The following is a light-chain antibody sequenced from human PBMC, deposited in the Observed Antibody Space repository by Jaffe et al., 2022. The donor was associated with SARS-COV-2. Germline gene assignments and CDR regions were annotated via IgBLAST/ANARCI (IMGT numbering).Light chain of an antibody. V-gene: IGLV2-11*01. CDR3: CSFAGSYTRVA. CDR2: DVS. J-gene: IGLJ2*01. Sequence: QSALTQPRSVSGSPGQSVTISCSGTSSDVGAYNYVSWYQQHPGKAPKFMIYDVSKRPSGVPDRFSGSKSGNTASLTISGLQAEDEADYYCCSFAGSYTRVAFGGGTKLTVL. CDR1: SSDVGAYNY.